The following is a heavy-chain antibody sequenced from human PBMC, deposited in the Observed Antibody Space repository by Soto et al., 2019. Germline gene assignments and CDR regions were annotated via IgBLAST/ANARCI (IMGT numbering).Heavy chain of an antibody. Sequence: GGSLRLSCEGSGFTFSDYYISWIRQAPGKGLEWISYSSNSGTFSRYADSVKGRFSISRDNTKNLLYLQMNSLRAEDTAVYYRARSGDNYNRLDYWGQGTPVTVSS. D-gene: IGHD1-1*01. CDR3: ARSGDNYNRLDY. J-gene: IGHJ4*02. CDR1: GFTFSDYY. CDR2: SSNSGTFS. V-gene: IGHV3-11*06.